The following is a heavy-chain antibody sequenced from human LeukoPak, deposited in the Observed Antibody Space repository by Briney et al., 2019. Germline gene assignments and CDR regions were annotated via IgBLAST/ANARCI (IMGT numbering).Heavy chain of an antibody. CDR3: ARDRPSIITMVRGVSDY. V-gene: IGHV1-69*05. Sequence: ASVKVSCKASGGTFSSYAISWVRQAPGQGLEWMGGIIPIFGTANYAQKFQGRVTMTTDTSTSTAYMELRSLRSDDTAVYYCARDRPSIITMVRGVSDYWGQGTLVTVSS. J-gene: IGHJ4*02. D-gene: IGHD3-10*01. CDR2: IIPIFGTA. CDR1: GGTFSSYA.